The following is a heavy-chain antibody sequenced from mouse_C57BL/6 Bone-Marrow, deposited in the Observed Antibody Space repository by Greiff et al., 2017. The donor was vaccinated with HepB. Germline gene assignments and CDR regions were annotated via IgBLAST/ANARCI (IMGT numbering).Heavy chain of an antibody. CDR3: ARGGLLFAY. Sequence: VQLKQSVAELVRPGASVKLSCTASVSNIKNTYMHWVKQRLEQGLEWIGRIDPANGNTKNAPKFQGKATLIADTSANTSYLQLSSLTSEDTAICYCARGGLLFAYWGQGTLVTVSA. D-gene: IGHD3-1*01. CDR2: IDPANGNT. J-gene: IGHJ3*01. V-gene: IGHV14-3*01. CDR1: VSNIKNTY.